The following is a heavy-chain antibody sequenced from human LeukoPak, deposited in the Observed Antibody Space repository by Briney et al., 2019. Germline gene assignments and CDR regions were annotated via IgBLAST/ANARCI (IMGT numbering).Heavy chain of an antibody. CDR2: VRYDGSNE. J-gene: IGHJ4*02. CDR3: AKDSNSGYVSVGHDY. D-gene: IGHD3-22*01. CDR1: GFVFRNYG. Sequence: PGGSLRLSCQTSGFVFRNYGMHWVRQAPGKGLEWVAFVRYDGSNEYYADSVKGRFTISRDNSRNTLYLRMNSLRAEDTGVYSCAKDSNSGYVSVGHDYWGLGTLVTVSS. V-gene: IGHV3-30*02.